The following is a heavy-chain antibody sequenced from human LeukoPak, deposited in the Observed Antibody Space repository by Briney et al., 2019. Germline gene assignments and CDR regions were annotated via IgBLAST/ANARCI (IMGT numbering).Heavy chain of an antibody. CDR1: GGSFSGYY. Sequence: SETLSLTCAVYGGSFSGYYWSWIRQPPGKGLEWIREINHSGSTNYNPSLKSRVTISVDTSKNQFSLKLSSVTAADTAVYYCASLTDIVVVPAATHNTRFDYWGQGTLVTVSS. CDR3: ASLTDIVVVPAATHNTRFDY. J-gene: IGHJ4*02. D-gene: IGHD2-2*01. CDR2: INHSGST. V-gene: IGHV4-34*01.